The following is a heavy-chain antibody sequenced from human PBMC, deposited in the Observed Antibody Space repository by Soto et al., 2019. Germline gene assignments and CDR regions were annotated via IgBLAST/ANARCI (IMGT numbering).Heavy chain of an antibody. CDR1: GYTFTSYG. CDR3: ARVIGSGPAPKAWNFGAWGFDY. CDR2: ISAYNGNT. J-gene: IGHJ4*02. Sequence: GASVKVSCKASGYTFTSYGISWVRQAPGQGLEWMGWISAYNGNTNYAQKLQGRVTMTTDTSTSTAYMELRSLRSDDTAVYYCARVIGSGPAPKAWNFGAWGFDYWGQGTLVTVSS. D-gene: IGHD1-7*01. V-gene: IGHV1-18*01.